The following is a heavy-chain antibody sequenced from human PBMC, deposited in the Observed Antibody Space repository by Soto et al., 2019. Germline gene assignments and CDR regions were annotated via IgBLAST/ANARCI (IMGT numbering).Heavy chain of an antibody. V-gene: IGHV1-69*12. CDR3: ARDRGPSSGYYPYWFDP. CDR2: IIPIFGTA. D-gene: IGHD3-22*01. J-gene: IGHJ5*02. CDR1: GGTFSSYA. Sequence: QVQLVQSGAEVKKPGSSVKVSCKASGGTFSSYAITWVRQAPGQGLEWMGGIIPIFGTANYAQKFQGRVTITEDESTRTACMELSSLRAEDTAVYYCARDRGPSSGYYPYWFDPWGQGTLVTVSS.